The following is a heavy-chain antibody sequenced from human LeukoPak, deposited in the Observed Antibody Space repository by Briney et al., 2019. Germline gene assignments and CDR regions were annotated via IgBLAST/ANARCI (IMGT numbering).Heavy chain of an antibody. CDR3: ARVLSIAAANDAFDI. CDR1: GGSINNSSYY. J-gene: IGHJ3*02. Sequence: PSDTLSLTCTVSGGSINNSSYYWGCIRQPPGKGLEWIGSIYSTGSTYYNPSLKSRVTISVDTSKNQFSLKLSSVTAADTAVYYCARVLSIAAANDAFDIWGQGTMVTVSS. V-gene: IGHV4-39*07. CDR2: IYSTGST. D-gene: IGHD6-13*01.